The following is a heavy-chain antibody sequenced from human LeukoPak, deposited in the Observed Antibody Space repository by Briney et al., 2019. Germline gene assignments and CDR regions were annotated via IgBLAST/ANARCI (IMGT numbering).Heavy chain of an antibody. V-gene: IGHV1-2*02. CDR2: INPYSGGT. D-gene: IGHD3-22*01. CDR1: GYTFTGYY. CDR3: ARVKTYYYDSSGYYAPADAFDI. J-gene: IGHJ3*02. Sequence: GASVKVSCKASGYTFTGYYMHWVRQTPGQGLEWMGWINPYSGGTNYAQKFQGRVTMTRDTSISTAYMELSRLRSDDTAVYYCARVKTYYYDSSGYYAPADAFDIWGQGTMVTVSS.